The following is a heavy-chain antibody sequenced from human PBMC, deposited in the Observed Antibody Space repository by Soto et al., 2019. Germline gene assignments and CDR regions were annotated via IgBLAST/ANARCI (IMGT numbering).Heavy chain of an antibody. J-gene: IGHJ4*02. CDR2: IKQDGSEK. CDR1: GFTFSSYW. Sequence: EVQLVESGGGLVQPGGYLRLSCAASGFTFSSYWMSWVRQAPGKGLEWVANIKQDGSEKYYVDSVKGRFTISRDNAKNSLYLQMNSLRAEDTAVYYCAGPGVGATDPFDYWGQGTLVTVSS. CDR3: AGPGVGATDPFDY. D-gene: IGHD1-26*01. V-gene: IGHV3-7*03.